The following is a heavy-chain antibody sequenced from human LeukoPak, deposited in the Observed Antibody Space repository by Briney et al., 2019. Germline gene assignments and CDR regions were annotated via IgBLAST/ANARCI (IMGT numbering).Heavy chain of an antibody. J-gene: IGHJ3*02. CDR2: ISSSGSTI. D-gene: IGHD3-9*01. CDR1: GFTFSSYE. CDR3: ASPFNDILTGSDAFDI. V-gene: IGHV3-48*03. Sequence: LSGGSLRLSCAASGFTFSSYEMNWVRQAPGKGLEWVSYISSSGSTIYHADSVKGRFTISRDNAKNSLYLQMNSLRAEDTAVYYCASPFNDILTGSDAFDIWGQGTMVTVSS.